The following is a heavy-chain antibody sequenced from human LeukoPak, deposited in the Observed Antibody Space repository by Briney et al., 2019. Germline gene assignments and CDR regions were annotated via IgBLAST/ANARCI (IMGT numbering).Heavy chain of an antibody. D-gene: IGHD3-9*01. V-gene: IGHV3-23*01. CDR1: DFTVSSNY. Sequence: GGSLRLSCAASDFTVSSNYMSWVRQAPGKGLEWVSAISGSGGSTYYADAMKGRFTISRDNSKNTLYLQMNSLRAEDTAVYYCAKHRDILTGYYEGDYWGQGTLVTVSS. CDR3: AKHRDILTGYYEGDY. CDR2: ISGSGGST. J-gene: IGHJ4*02.